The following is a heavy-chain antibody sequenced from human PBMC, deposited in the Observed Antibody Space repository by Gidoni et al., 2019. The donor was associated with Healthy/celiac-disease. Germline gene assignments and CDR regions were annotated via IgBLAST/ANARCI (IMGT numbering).Heavy chain of an antibody. CDR3: ARGYCSGVSCYPDAFDI. CDR2: ISSSGSTI. CDR1: GFTFSDYY. D-gene: IGHD2-15*01. V-gene: IGHV3-11*01. Sequence: QVQVVESGGGLVKPGGSLRLSCAASGFTFSDYYMSWIRQAPGKGLELVSYISSSGSTIYYADSVKGRFTISRDNAKNSLYVQMNNLRAEDTAVYYCARGYCSGVSCYPDAFDIWGQGTMVTVSS. J-gene: IGHJ3*02.